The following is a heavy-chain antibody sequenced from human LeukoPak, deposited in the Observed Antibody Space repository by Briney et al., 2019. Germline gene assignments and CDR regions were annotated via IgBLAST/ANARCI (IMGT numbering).Heavy chain of an antibody. Sequence: ASVKVSCKASGYTFNSYDINWVRQATGQGLEWMGWMNPNSGNTGYAQKFQGRVTMTRNTSISTAYMELSSLRSEDTAVYYCARGGGPAAIYYYYMDVWGKGTTVTVSS. J-gene: IGHJ6*03. D-gene: IGHD2-2*01. V-gene: IGHV1-8*01. CDR2: MNPNSGNT. CDR1: GYTFNSYD. CDR3: ARGGGPAAIYYYYMDV.